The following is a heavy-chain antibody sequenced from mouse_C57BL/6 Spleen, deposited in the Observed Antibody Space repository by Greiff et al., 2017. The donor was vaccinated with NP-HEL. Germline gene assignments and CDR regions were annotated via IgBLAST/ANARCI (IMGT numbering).Heavy chain of an antibody. D-gene: IGHD1-1*01. CDR3: ATYGSSYNWYFDV. CDR1: GYTFTSYW. CDR2: IDPNSGGT. V-gene: IGHV1-72*01. J-gene: IGHJ1*03. Sequence: QVQLQQPGAELVKPGASVKLSCKASGYTFTSYWMHWVKQRPGRGLEWLGRIDPNSGGTKYNAKFKSKATLTVDKPSSTAYMQLSSLTSEDSAVYYCATYGSSYNWYFDVWGTGTTVTVSS.